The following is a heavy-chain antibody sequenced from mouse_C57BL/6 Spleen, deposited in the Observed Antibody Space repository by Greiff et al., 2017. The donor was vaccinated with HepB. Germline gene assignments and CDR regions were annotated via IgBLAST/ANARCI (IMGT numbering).Heavy chain of an antibody. CDR2: ISSGGSYT. V-gene: IGHV5-6*01. CDR3: ARSITTVVPWYFDV. Sequence: EVQVVESGGDLVKPGGSLKLSCAASGFTFSSYGMSWVRQTPDKRLEWVATISSGGSYTYYPDSVKGRFTISRDNAKNTLYLQMSSLKSEDTAMYYCARSITTVVPWYFDVWGTGTTVTVSS. D-gene: IGHD1-1*01. J-gene: IGHJ1*03. CDR1: GFTFSSYG.